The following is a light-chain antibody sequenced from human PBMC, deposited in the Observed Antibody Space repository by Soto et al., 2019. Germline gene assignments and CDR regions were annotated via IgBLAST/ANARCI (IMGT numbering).Light chain of an antibody. J-gene: IGLJ1*01. V-gene: IGLV2-14*01. CDR3: SSYTSSSNSYV. CDR2: DVS. Sequence: QSALTQPASVSGSPGQSITISCTGTSGDVGGYNYVSWYQQHPGKAPKLMIYDVSNRPSGVSNRFSGSKSGNTASLTISGLQAEDEADYYCSSYTSSSNSYVFGNGTKVTVL. CDR1: SGDVGGYNY.